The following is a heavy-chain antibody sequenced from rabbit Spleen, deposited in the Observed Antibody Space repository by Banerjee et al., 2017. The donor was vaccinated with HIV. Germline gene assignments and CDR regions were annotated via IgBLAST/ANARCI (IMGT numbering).Heavy chain of an antibody. CDR3: ARGSAAMTMVITGYYLDL. CDR2: IYVGSSGST. Sequence: QSLEESGGDLVKPGASLTLTCTASGFSFSNIYWISWVRQAPGKGLEWIACIYVGSSGSTAYASWAKGRLTISKTSSTTVTLQMTSLTAADTATYFCARGSAAMTMVITGYYLDLWGPGTLVTVS. J-gene: IGHJ4*01. D-gene: IGHD2-1*01. CDR1: GFSFSNIYW. V-gene: IGHV1S40*01.